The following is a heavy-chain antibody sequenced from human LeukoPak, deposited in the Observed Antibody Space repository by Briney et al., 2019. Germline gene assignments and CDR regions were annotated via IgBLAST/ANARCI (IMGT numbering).Heavy chain of an antibody. CDR2: IYPGDSDT. D-gene: IGHD3-3*01. J-gene: IGHJ5*02. CDR1: GYSFTSYW. V-gene: IGHV5-51*01. Sequence: GESLKISCKGSGYSFTSYWIGWVRQMPGKGLEWKGIIYPGDSDTRYSPSFQGQVTISADKSISTAYLQWSSLKASDTAMYYCARQNYDFWSGYLNWFDPWGQGTLVTVSS. CDR3: ARQNYDFWSGYLNWFDP.